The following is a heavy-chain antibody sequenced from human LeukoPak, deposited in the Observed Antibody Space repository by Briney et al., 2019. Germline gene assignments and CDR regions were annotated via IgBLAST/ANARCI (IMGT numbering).Heavy chain of an antibody. CDR2: IFTGGNT. CDR3: ARASRNSGSTAFDI. CDR1: GRSISPYY. V-gene: IGHV4-4*07. Sequence: PSETLSLTCSVSGRSISPYYWNWIRQPAGKELEWIGRIFTGGNTNYNPSLKSRVTMSADTSNNQFSLRLSSVTAADTAVYYCARASRNSGSTAFDIWGQGTLVTVSS. D-gene: IGHD3-10*01. J-gene: IGHJ3*02.